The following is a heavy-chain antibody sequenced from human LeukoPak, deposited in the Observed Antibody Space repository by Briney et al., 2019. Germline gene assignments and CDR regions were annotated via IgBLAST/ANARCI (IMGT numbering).Heavy chain of an antibody. CDR3: AKLNTTVAFDY. J-gene: IGHJ4*02. CDR1: GFTFSTDD. D-gene: IGHD4-23*01. Sequence: GGSLRLSCAASGFTFSTDDMHWVRQAPGKGLEWVASIRYDGSSKYYGDSGKGRFTISRDNSKNTLFLQMNSLRTEDTAAYYCAKLNTTVAFDYWGQGTLVTVSS. V-gene: IGHV3-30*02. CDR2: IRYDGSSK.